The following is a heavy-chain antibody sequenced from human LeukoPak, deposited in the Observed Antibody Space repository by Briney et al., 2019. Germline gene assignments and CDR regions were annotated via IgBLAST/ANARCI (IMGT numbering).Heavy chain of an antibody. CDR1: GYTFTSYG. V-gene: IGHV1-18*01. J-gene: IGHJ6*03. CDR2: ISAYNGNT. Sequence: WASVKVSCTASGYTFTSYGISWVRQAPGQGLERMGWISAYNGNTNYAQKLQGRVTMTTDTSTSTAYMELRSLRSDDTAVYYCARDPDYYYMDVWGKGTTVTVSS. CDR3: ARDPDYYYMDV.